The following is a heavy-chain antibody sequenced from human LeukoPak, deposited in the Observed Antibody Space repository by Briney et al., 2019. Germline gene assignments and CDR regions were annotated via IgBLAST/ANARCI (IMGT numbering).Heavy chain of an antibody. J-gene: IGHJ5*02. CDR3: AREGASYGDYAYNWFDP. Sequence: SETLSLTCTVSGGSISSHYWSWIRQPPGKGLEWIGYIYYSGSTNYNPSLKSRVTISVDTSKNQFSLKLSSVTAADTALYYCAREGASYGDYAYNWFDPWGQGALVTVSS. CDR2: IYYSGST. V-gene: IGHV4-59*11. D-gene: IGHD4-17*01. CDR1: GGSISSHY.